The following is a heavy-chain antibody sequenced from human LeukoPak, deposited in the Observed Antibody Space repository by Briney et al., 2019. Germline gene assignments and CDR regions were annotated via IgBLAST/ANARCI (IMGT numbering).Heavy chain of an antibody. J-gene: IGHJ4*02. CDR3: AKGYYYDSSGYRGDFDY. CDR2: ISWDGGST. V-gene: IGHV3-43D*04. D-gene: IGHD3-22*01. CDR1: GFTFDDYA. Sequence: GGSLRLSCAASGFTFDDYAMHWVRQAPGKGLEWVSLISWDGGSTYYADSVKGRFTISRDNSKNSLYLQMNSLRAEDTALYYCAKGYYYDSSGYRGDFDYWGQGTLVTVSS.